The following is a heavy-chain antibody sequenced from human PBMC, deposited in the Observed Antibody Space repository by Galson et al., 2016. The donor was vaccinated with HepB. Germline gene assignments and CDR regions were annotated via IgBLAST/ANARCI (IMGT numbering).Heavy chain of an antibody. CDR3: ARDWAPYCGGDCYFSY. Sequence: SVKVSCKASGYSFTRYAIHCVRQAPGQRLEWMGWINVGNGDTKYSQKFQGGVTFIRDTSATTAYMEMSSLRSGDTAVYFCARDWAPYCGGDCYFSYWGQGTLVTVSS. CDR2: INVGNGDT. J-gene: IGHJ4*02. V-gene: IGHV1-3*01. CDR1: GYSFTRYA. D-gene: IGHD2-21*02.